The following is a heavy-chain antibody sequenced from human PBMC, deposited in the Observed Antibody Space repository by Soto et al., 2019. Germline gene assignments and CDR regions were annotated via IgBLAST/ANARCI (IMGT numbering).Heavy chain of an antibody. CDR2: INHSGST. J-gene: IGHJ3*02. CDR1: GGSFSGYY. CDR3: ARISRRAFDI. Sequence: SETLSLTCAVYGGSFSGYYWSWIRQPPGKGLEWIGEINHSGSTNYNPSLKSRVTISVDTSKNQFSLKLSSVTAADTAVYYCARISRRAFDIWGKGKMVTVSS. V-gene: IGHV4-34*01. D-gene: IGHD3-3*02.